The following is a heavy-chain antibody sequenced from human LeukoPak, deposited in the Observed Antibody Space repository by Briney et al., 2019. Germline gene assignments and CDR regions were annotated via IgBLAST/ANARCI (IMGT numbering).Heavy chain of an antibody. CDR2: ISYDGSNK. CDR1: GFTFSSYG. V-gene: IGHV3-30*18. CDR3: AKDPVAGIPYDDY. J-gene: IGHJ4*02. Sequence: GSLRLSCAASGFTFSSYGMHWVRQAPGKGLEWVAVISYDGSNKYYADSVKGRFTISRDSSKNTLYLQMNSLRAEDTAVYYCAKDPVAGIPYDDYWGQGTLVTVSS. D-gene: IGHD6-13*01.